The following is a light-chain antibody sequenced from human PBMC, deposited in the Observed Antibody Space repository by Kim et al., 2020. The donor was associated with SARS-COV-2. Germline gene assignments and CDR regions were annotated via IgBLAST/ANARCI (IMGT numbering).Light chain of an antibody. CDR3: NSRDSSGNLYV. CDR1: SLRSYY. V-gene: IGLV3-19*01. Sequence: ALGQTVRITCQADSLRSYYASWYQQKPGQAPVLVIYGKNNRPSGIPDRFSGSSSGNTASLTITGAQAEDEADYYCNSRDSSGNLYVFGTGTKVTVL. CDR2: GKN. J-gene: IGLJ1*01.